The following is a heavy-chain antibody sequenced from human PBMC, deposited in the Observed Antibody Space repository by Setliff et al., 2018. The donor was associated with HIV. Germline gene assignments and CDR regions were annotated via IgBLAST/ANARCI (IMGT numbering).Heavy chain of an antibody. D-gene: IGHD3-3*01. CDR3: ARRPLFGVVIASVAKMEFDY. CDR2: VYHTGST. Sequence: SETLSLTCAVSGGSISSRNWWSWVRQPPGRGLEWIGEVYHTGSTNYNPSLKSRVITSIDKSKNQFSLKIDSVTAADTAVYYCARRPLFGVVIASVAKMEFDYWGQGALVTVSS. V-gene: IGHV4-4*02. J-gene: IGHJ4*02. CDR1: GGSISSRNW.